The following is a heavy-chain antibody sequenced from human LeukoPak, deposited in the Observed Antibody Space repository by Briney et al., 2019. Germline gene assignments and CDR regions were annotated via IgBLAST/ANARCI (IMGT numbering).Heavy chain of an antibody. J-gene: IGHJ4*02. CDR3: AREGVGNNKNFGY. CDR2: IHPNSDGA. Sequence: ASVKVSCKASGYTFTGFYFHWVRQAPGQGLEWVGCIHPNSDGATYAQRFQGRVTMTRDTSISTAYMELDRLRSDDTAVYYCAREGVGNNKNFGYWGQGTLVTVSS. D-gene: IGHD1-26*01. CDR1: GYTFTGFY. V-gene: IGHV1-2*02.